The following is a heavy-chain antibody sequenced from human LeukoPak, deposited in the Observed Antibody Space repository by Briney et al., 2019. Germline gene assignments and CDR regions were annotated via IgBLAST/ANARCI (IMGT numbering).Heavy chain of an antibody. J-gene: IGHJ5*02. V-gene: IGHV4-39*01. CDR3: ARHRRAPYTSCYGNWFDP. Sequence: SETLSLTCTVSGGSISSSSYYWGWIRHPPGKGLEWIGIIYYSGSTYYNPSLKSRVTISVDTSKIQFSLKLSSVTAADTAVYYSARHRRAPYTSCYGNWFDPWGQGTLVTVSS. CDR1: GGSISSSSYY. CDR2: IYYSGST. D-gene: IGHD2-2*01.